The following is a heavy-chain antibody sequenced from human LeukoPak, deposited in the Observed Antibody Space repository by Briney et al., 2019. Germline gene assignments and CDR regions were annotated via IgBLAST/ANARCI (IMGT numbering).Heavy chain of an antibody. CDR3: ARDLYSGSYASDY. Sequence: VASVKVSCKASGYTFTDYYIHWVRQAPGQGLEWMGWISAYNANTNYAQKLQGRVTMTTDTSTSTAYMELRSLRSDDTAVYYCARDLYSGSYASDYWGQGTLVTVSS. CDR1: GYTFTDYY. V-gene: IGHV1-18*04. D-gene: IGHD1-26*01. J-gene: IGHJ4*02. CDR2: ISAYNANT.